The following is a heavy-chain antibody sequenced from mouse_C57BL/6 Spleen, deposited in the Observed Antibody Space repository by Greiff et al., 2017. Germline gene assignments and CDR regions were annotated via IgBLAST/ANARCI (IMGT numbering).Heavy chain of an antibody. CDR3: ARGGYYGSSYAFAY. Sequence: EVQLQQSGPALVKPSQTVSLTCTVTGYSITNGNHWWNWIRQDSGSKLEWIGYISSSGSTDSTPSLKSRSSITRDTSKNQLFLQLNSVTTEEIATYYCARGGYYGSSYAFAYWGQGTLVTVSA. D-gene: IGHD1-1*01. CDR2: ISSSGST. V-gene: IGHV3-4*01. J-gene: IGHJ3*01. CDR1: GYSITNGNHW.